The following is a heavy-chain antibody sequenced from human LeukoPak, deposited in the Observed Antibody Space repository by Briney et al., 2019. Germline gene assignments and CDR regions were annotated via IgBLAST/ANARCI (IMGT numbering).Heavy chain of an antibody. Sequence: PGGSLRLSCAASGFTFSTYGMHWVRQAPGKGLEWVAVISYDGSKKYYADSVKGRLTISRDNSKNTLYLQMNSLRAEDTAVYYCARQYYDRSTYGIVGYWGQGTLVTVSS. CDR1: GFTFSTYG. D-gene: IGHD3-22*01. CDR2: ISYDGSKK. V-gene: IGHV3-30*03. CDR3: ARQYYDRSTYGIVGY. J-gene: IGHJ4*02.